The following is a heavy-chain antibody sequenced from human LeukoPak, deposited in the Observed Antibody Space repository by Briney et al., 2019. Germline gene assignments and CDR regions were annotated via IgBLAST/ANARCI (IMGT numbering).Heavy chain of an antibody. CDR3: ARGRGCSGGSCYADY. CDR1: GGSISTYH. D-gene: IGHD2-15*01. Sequence: PSETLSLTCTVSGGSISTYHWSWIRQPPGKGLAWIGYVYYGGSTSYSPSLKSRVTISVDTSKNQFSLKLSSVTAADTAVYYCARGRGCSGGSCYADYWGQGTLVTVSS. J-gene: IGHJ4*02. CDR2: VYYGGST. V-gene: IGHV4-59*12.